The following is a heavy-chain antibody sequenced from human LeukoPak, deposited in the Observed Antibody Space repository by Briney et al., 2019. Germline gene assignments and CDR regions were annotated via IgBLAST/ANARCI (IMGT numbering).Heavy chain of an antibody. CDR1: GYTFTGYY. Sequence: ASVKVSCKASGYTFTGYYMHWVRQAPGQGLEWMGWINPNSGGTNYAQKFQGRVTMTRDTSISTAYMELSRLRSDDTAVYYCARGDSSGWFPRYYGMDVWGQGTTVTVSS. CDR3: ARGDSSGWFPRYYGMDV. J-gene: IGHJ6*02. CDR2: INPNSGGT. V-gene: IGHV1-2*02. D-gene: IGHD6-19*01.